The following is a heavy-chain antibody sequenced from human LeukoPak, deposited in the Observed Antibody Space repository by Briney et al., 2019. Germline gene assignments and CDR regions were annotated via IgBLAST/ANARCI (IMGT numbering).Heavy chain of an antibody. CDR2: IIPILGIA. CDR1: ACTFSIYA. V-gene: IGHV1-69*04. D-gene: IGHD2-15*01. Sequence: SVNLSCKAAACTFSIYAISWVRQAPGPGLGLVGTIIPILGIANYARKFQGRVTITADKSTSTAYMELSSLRSEDTAVYYCASRGHCSGGSCYHDAFDIWGQGTMVTVSS. J-gene: IGHJ3*02. CDR3: ASRGHCSGGSCYHDAFDI.